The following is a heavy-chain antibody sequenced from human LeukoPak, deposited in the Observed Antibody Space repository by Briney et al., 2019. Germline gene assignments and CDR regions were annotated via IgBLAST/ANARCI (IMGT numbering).Heavy chain of an antibody. CDR1: GGSISRYY. V-gene: IGHV4-59*01. CDR3: ARGGENCYYYMDV. J-gene: IGHJ6*03. CDR2: IYYSGNT. Sequence: SETLSLTCTVSGGSISRYYWIWIRQPPGKGLEWIGYIYYSGNTNYNPSLKSRVTISVDTSKNQLSLKLSSVTAADTAVYYCARGGENCYYYMDVWGKGTTVTVSS.